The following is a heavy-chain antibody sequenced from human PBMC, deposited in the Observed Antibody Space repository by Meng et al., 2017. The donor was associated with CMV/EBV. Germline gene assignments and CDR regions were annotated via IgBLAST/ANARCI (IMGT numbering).Heavy chain of an antibody. J-gene: IGHJ4*02. CDR3: TTEEIYGSNY. Sequence: GESLKISCAASGFTFSNAWMSWVRQAPGKGLEWVGRIKSKTDGGTTDYAAPVKGRFTNSRDDSKNTLYPQMNSLKTEDTAVYYCTTEEIYGSNYWGQGTLVTVSS. D-gene: IGHD5-12*01. CDR2: IKSKTDGGTT. V-gene: IGHV3-15*01. CDR1: GFTFSNAW.